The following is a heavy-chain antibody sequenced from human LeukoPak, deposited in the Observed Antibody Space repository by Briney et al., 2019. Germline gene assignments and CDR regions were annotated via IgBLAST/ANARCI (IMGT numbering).Heavy chain of an antibody. CDR2: IIPIFGTA. V-gene: IGHV1-69*13. CDR3: ARGTEGLDAFDI. CDR1: GGTFSSNA. Sequence: SSVKVSCKASGGTFSSNAISWVRQAPGQGLEWMGGIIPIFGTAHYPQKFHGGVTITADESTSTAYMELSSLRSEDTAVYYCARGTEGLDAFDIWGQGTMVTVSS. J-gene: IGHJ3*02. D-gene: IGHD2-2*01.